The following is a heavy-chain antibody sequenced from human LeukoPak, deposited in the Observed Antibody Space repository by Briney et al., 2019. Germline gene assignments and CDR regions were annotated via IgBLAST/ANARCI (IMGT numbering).Heavy chain of an antibody. J-gene: IGHJ4*02. V-gene: IGHV3-73*01. CDR3: SYCGSTSCHLDY. CDR2: IRSKANSYAT. D-gene: IGHD2-2*01. Sequence: GGSLRLSCAASGFTFSGSAMHWVRQASGKGLEWVGRIRSKANSYATAYAASVKGRFTISRDDSKNTAYLQMNSLKTEDTAVYYCSYCGSTSCHLDYWGQGTLVTVSS. CDR1: GFTFSGSA.